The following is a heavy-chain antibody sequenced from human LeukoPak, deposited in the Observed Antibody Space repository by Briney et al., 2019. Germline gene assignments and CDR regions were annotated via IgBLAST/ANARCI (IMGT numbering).Heavy chain of an antibody. CDR1: GYTLTELS. J-gene: IGHJ4*02. CDR2: FDPEDGET. V-gene: IGHV1-24*01. Sequence: ASVKVSCKVSGYTLTELSMHWLRQAPGKGLEWMGGFDPEDGETIYAQKFQGRVTMTEDTSTDTAYMELSSLRSEDTAVYYCATALGYSYGFDYWGQGTLVTVSS. D-gene: IGHD5-18*01. CDR3: ATALGYSYGFDY.